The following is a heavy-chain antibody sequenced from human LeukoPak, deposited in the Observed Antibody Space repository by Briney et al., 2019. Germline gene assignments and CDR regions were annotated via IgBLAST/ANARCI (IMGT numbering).Heavy chain of an antibody. CDR3: AIEAIVGAPRGDY. D-gene: IGHD1-26*01. V-gene: IGHV4-39*07. CDR1: GGSISSGDYY. J-gene: IGHJ4*02. CDR2: INHSGRT. Sequence: SQTLSLTCTVSGGSISSGDYYWVWIRQPPGKGLEWIGEINHSGRTHYNPSLKSRVTISIDTSKNQFSLKLSSVTAADTAVYYCAIEAIVGAPRGDYWGQGTPVAVSS.